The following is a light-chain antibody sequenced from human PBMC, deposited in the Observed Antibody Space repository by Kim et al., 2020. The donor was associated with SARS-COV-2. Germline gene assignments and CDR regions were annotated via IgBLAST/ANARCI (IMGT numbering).Light chain of an antibody. CDR2: GAS. J-gene: IGKJ3*01. CDR1: PNMNGDF. V-gene: IGKV3-20*01. CDR3: QEYDTSLGT. Sequence: SPEEEATLTRRVSPNMNGDFLAWYQQRPGQPPRLLISGASRRATGTPDRFSGSGSGTDFTLTIDRLEPEDFAVYYCQEYDTSLGTFGPGTKVDIK.